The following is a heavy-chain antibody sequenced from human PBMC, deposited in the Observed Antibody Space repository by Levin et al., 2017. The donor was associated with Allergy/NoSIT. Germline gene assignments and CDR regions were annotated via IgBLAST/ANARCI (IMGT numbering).Heavy chain of an antibody. CDR3: ARRLWHSSGWYYFDY. V-gene: IGHV4-39*01. J-gene: IGHJ4*02. CDR1: GGSISSSSYY. CDR2: IYYSGST. D-gene: IGHD6-19*01. Sequence: SETLSLTCTVSGGSISSSSYYWGWIRQPPGKGLEWIGSIYYSGSTYYNPSLKSRVTISVDTSKNQFSLKLSSVTAADTAVYYCARRLWHSSGWYYFDYWGQGTLVTVSS.